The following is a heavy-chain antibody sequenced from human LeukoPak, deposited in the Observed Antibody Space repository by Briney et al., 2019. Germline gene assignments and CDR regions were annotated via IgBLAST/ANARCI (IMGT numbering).Heavy chain of an antibody. CDR2: VSGNSGST. Sequence: PGGSLRLSCAASEFTFSSYSMNWVRQAPGKGLEWVSTVSGNSGSTYYADSVKGRFTISRDNSKNTLYLQMNNLRAEDTAVYYCAKDREYSAYDSDYWGQGTLVTVSS. CDR3: AKDREYSAYDSDY. CDR1: EFTFSSYS. V-gene: IGHV3-23*01. J-gene: IGHJ4*02. D-gene: IGHD5-12*01.